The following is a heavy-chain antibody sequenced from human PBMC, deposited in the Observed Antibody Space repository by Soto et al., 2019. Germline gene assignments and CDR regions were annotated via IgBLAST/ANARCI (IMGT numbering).Heavy chain of an antibody. D-gene: IGHD1-7*01. Sequence: SETLSLTCTVSGGSISSSSYYWGWIRQPPGKGLEWIGSIYYSGSTYYNPSLKSRVTISVDTSKNQFSLKLSSVTAADTAVYYCARASYKWNYRVIDYWGQGTLVTVSS. CDR3: ARASYKWNYRVIDY. CDR1: GGSISSSSYY. J-gene: IGHJ4*02. V-gene: IGHV4-39*01. CDR2: IYYSGST.